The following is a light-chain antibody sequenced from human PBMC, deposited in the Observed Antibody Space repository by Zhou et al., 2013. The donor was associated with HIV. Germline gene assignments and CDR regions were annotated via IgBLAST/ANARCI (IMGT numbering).Light chain of an antibody. J-gene: IGKJ2*01. CDR1: QSISTW. Sequence: DIQMTQSPSTLSASVGDIVTITCRASQSISTWLAWYQQKPGKAPKVLIFTASNLESGVPSRFSGSGSGTDFTLTIDNLQPEDFATYFCQQAHSFPYTFGQGTKLEIK. CDR2: TAS. CDR3: QQAHSFPYT. V-gene: IGKV1-12*02.